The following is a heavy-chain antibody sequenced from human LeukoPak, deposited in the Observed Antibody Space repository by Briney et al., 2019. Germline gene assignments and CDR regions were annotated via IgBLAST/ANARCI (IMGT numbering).Heavy chain of an antibody. Sequence: GASVKVSCKASGYTFTRYGISWVRQAPGQGLEWMGWISAYNGDTNYAQRLQGRVTVTTDTSTSTAYMELRSLTSDDTAIYYCAGEGGIVATTAFDYWGQGTLVTVSS. CDR3: AGEGGIVATTAFDY. V-gene: IGHV1-18*01. CDR1: GYTFTRYG. J-gene: IGHJ4*02. CDR2: ISAYNGDT. D-gene: IGHD5-12*01.